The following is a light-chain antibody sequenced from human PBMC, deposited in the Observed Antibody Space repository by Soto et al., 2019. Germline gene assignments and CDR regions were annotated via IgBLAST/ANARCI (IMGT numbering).Light chain of an antibody. CDR3: QQYNSWPLT. J-gene: IGKJ4*01. CDR1: QSVSSSY. Sequence: EIVLTQSPGTLSLSPGEIATLSFSASQSVSSSYLAWYQQKPGQAPRLLIYGASSRATGIPDRFSGSGSGTDFTLTISRLEPEDFAVYYCQQYNSWPLTFGGGTK. V-gene: IGKV3-20*01. CDR2: GAS.